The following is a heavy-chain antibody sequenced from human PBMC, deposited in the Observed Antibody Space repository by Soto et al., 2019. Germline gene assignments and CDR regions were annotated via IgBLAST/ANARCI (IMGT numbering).Heavy chain of an antibody. V-gene: IGHV4-34*01. D-gene: IGHD2-2*02. CDR1: GGSFSGYY. CDR3: ARAVVVVPAAIRDYYYYYGMDV. Sequence: LSLTCAVYGGSFSGYYWSWIRQPPVKGLEWIGEINHSGSTNYNPSLKSRVTISVDTSKNQFSLKLSSVTAADTAVYYCARAVVVVPAAIRDYYYYYGMDVWGQGTTVTVSS. CDR2: INHSGST. J-gene: IGHJ6*02.